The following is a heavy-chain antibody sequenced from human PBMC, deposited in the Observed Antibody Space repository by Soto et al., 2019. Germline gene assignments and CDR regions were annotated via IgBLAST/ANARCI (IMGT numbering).Heavy chain of an antibody. J-gene: IGHJ5*02. CDR3: ARGRDYGSAPAFEP. V-gene: IGHV4-4*02. Sequence: QVQLQESGPGLVKPSGTLSLTCAVSGGSISTSDWWNWVRQPPGKGLEWIGEISHSGSTHYNPSLKRRVTISVNKSKNRFPLRLTSVTAAETAVYYSARGRDYGSAPAFEPWGQGTQVTVTA. D-gene: IGHD3-10*01. CDR1: GGSISTSDW. CDR2: ISHSGST.